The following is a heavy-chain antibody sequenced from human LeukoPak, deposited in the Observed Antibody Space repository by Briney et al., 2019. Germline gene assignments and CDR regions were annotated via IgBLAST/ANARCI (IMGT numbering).Heavy chain of an antibody. D-gene: IGHD1-26*01. Sequence: ASVKVSCKASGYTFTSYGISWVRQAPGQGLEWMGIINPSGGSTSYAQKFQGRVTMTRDTSKNQFSLKLSSVTAADTAVYYCARVEGVGAIFVYWGQGTLVTVSS. CDR2: INPSGGST. J-gene: IGHJ4*02. CDR3: ARVEGVGAIFVY. CDR1: GYTFTSYG. V-gene: IGHV1-46*01.